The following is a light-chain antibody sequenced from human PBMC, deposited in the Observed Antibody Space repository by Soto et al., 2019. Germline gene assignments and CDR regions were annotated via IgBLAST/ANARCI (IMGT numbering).Light chain of an antibody. V-gene: IGKV3-11*01. J-gene: IGKJ5*01. Sequence: EIVLTQSPPSLSLSPGESAALSCRVSQTISTYLAWYQQKPGQAPRLLIYDASTRATGIPARFSGSGSGTDFILTISYLEPEDFAVYYCLQRSDWPITFGQGTRLEIK. CDR3: LQRSDWPIT. CDR1: QTISTY. CDR2: DAS.